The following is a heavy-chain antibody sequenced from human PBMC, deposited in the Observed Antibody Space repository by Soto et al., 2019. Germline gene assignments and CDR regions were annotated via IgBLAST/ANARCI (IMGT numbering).Heavy chain of an antibody. V-gene: IGHV3-74*01. D-gene: IGHD4-17*01. Sequence: EVQLVESGGGLVQPGGSLRLSCAASGFTFSNYWMHWVRQAPGEGLVWVSRIKTDGSSTGYADSVKGRFTISRDNAKNRMYIQMNGVRDEYTGVYYWAGGGVGHYEFDYWGQGTLVTVSS. J-gene: IGHJ4*02. CDR1: GFTFSNYW. CDR2: IKTDGSST. CDR3: AGGGVGHYEFDY.